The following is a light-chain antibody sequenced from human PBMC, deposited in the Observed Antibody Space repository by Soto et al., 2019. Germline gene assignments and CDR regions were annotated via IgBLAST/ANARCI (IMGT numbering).Light chain of an antibody. J-gene: IGKJ2*01. CDR2: GAS. CDR1: QSVSSTY. CDR3: QQYGSSPPRFT. Sequence: EIVLTQSPGTLSLSPGDRATLSCRASQSVSSTYLAWYQQQPGQAPRLLIFGASTRATGIPDRFSGRGSGTDFTLTISRLEPEDFALYYCQQYGSSPPRFTFGQGTKLEIK. V-gene: IGKV3-20*01.